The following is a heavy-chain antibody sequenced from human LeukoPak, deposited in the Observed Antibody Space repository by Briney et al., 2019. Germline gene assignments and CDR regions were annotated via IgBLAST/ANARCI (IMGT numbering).Heavy chain of an antibody. V-gene: IGHV4-59*01. Sequence: SETLYLTCTVSGGSISTYYWSWIRQPPGKGLEWIGYIYYSGSTNYNPSLKSRVSISVDTSKNQFSLRLSSVTAADTAVYYCARGGDYYGSGTYYAFDPWGQGTLVTVSS. CDR2: IYYSGST. J-gene: IGHJ5*02. D-gene: IGHD3-10*01. CDR1: GGSISTYY. CDR3: ARGGDYYGSGTYYAFDP.